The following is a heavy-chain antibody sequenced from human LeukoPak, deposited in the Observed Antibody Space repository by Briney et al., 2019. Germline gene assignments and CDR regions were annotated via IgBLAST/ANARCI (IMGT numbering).Heavy chain of an antibody. Sequence: GESLKISCKGSGYSFTSYWIGWVRQMPGKGLEWMGIIYPGDSDARYSPSFQGQVTISADKSISTAYLQWSSLKASDTDMYYCARSKAYYYYYMDVWGKGTTVTVSS. J-gene: IGHJ6*03. V-gene: IGHV5-51*01. CDR3: ARSKAYYYYYMDV. CDR1: GYSFTSYW. CDR2: IYPGDSDA.